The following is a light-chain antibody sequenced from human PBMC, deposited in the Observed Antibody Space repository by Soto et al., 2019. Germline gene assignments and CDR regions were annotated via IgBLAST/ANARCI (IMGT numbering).Light chain of an antibody. CDR2: DNS. V-gene: IGLV1-40*01. CDR1: SSNIGAGHD. CDR3: QSYDSSLSVLYV. J-gene: IGLJ1*01. Sequence: QSVLTQPPSVSGAPGQRVTISCTGSSSNIGAGHDVHWYQQLPGTAPKLLIFDNSNRPSGVPDRFSGSKSGTSASLAITGLQAEDDADYYCQSYDSSLSVLYVFGTGTKLTVL.